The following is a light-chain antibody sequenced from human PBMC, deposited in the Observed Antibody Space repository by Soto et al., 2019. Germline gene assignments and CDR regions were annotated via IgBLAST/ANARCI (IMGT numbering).Light chain of an antibody. J-gene: IGKJ1*01. Sequence: DIQMTQSPSSLSASVGDRVTITCRASQSISSYLNWYQQKPGKAPNIMIYTESSLESGVPSRLSGSGSGTDLNLTISSLQPEDFATYFCQKSYSRPRTCGQGTKVDIK. V-gene: IGKV1-39*01. CDR1: QSISSY. CDR3: QKSYSRPRT. CDR2: TES.